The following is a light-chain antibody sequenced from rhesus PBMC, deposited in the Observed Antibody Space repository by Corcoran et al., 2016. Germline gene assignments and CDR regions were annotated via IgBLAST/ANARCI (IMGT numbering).Light chain of an antibody. CDR3: QQFSSSPRT. CDR2: KAS. J-gene: IGKJ1*01. CDR1: QSISSW. V-gene: IGKV1-22*01. Sequence: DIQMTQSPSSLSASVGDTVTITCRASQSISSWLAGYQQKQGKAPKLLIYKASTLHSGVPSRFRGSGSGTAFTLTISSLQSEDFAPYYCQQFSSSPRTFGQGTKVEIK.